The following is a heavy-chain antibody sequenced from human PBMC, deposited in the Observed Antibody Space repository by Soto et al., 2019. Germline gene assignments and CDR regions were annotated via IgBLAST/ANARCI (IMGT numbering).Heavy chain of an antibody. V-gene: IGHV4-59*01. CDR2: IYNSGGT. D-gene: IGHD1-7*01. CDR3: ARELELNWFDP. CDR1: GDSITNYY. J-gene: IGHJ5*02. Sequence: ETLSLTCSVSGDSITNYYWTWIRQPPGKGLEWIGYIYNSGGTKYNPSLKSRVTISVDTSKNQFSLKLSSVTAADTAVYYCARELELNWFDPWGQGTLVTVSS.